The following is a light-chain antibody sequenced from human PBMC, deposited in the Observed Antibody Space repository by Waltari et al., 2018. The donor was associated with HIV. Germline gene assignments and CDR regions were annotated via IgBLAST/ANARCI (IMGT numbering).Light chain of an antibody. J-gene: IGLJ3*02. CDR2: EVT. CDR1: SSELGAYNR. CDR3: SSYTTSSTWV. Sequence: QSALTQPPSVSGSLGQSVTISCTGTSSELGAYNRVSWYHQSPGTAPKLRIYEVTHRPSGVPVRCSGSKSGNTASLTISGLQADDEADYYCSSYTTSSTWVFGGGTKLTVL. V-gene: IGLV2-18*02.